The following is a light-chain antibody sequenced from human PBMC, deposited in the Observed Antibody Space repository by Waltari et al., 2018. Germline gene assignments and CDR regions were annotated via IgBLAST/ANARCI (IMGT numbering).Light chain of an antibody. CDR2: AAS. Sequence: EIEMTQSPATLSVSPGERATLSCRASQNVNKNLAWYQQKPGQAPRLLIYAASNRATGIPARFSGSGSGTEFILTISSLQSEDFAIYFCQQYNDWPPLTFGGGTKVEIK. CDR3: QQYNDWPPLT. CDR1: QNVNKN. J-gene: IGKJ4*01. V-gene: IGKV3-15*01.